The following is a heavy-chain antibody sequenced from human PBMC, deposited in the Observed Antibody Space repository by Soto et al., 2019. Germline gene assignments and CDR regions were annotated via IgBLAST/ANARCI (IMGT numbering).Heavy chain of an antibody. D-gene: IGHD3-16*02. CDR3: AKDIYDYVWGSYRSLGAFDI. Sequence: VGSLRLSCAASGFTFSSYAMSWVRQAPGKGLEWVSAISGSGGSTYYADSVKGRFTISRDNSKNTLYLQMNSLRAEDTAVYYCAKDIYDYVWGSYRSLGAFDIWGQGTMVTVS. J-gene: IGHJ3*02. V-gene: IGHV3-23*01. CDR1: GFTFSSYA. CDR2: ISGSGGST.